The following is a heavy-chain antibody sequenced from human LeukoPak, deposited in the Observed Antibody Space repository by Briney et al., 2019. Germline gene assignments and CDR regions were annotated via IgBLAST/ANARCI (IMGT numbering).Heavy chain of an antibody. Sequence: GGSLRLSCAASGFTFSSHAMSWVRQAPGKGLEWVSTISDSRGSTYYADSVKGRFTISRDNSKNTVYLQMNSLRAEDTAVYYCAKYFYDYSYYGMDVWGQGTTVIVSS. D-gene: IGHD2/OR15-2a*01. CDR3: AKYFYDYSYYGMDV. V-gene: IGHV3-23*01. CDR2: ISDSRGST. CDR1: GFTFSSHA. J-gene: IGHJ6*02.